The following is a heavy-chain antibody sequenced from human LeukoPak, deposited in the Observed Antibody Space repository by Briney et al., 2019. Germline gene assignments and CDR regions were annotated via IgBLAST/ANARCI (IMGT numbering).Heavy chain of an antibody. D-gene: IGHD5-12*01. V-gene: IGHV3-66*01. CDR2: IYSGGST. J-gene: IGHJ4*02. Sequence: VGSLRLSCAASGFTVSSNYMSWVRQAPGKGLEWVSVIYSGGSTYYADSVKGRFTISRDNSKNTLYLQMNSLRAEDTAVYYCARSAPRVATVFDYWGQGTLVTVSS. CDR3: ARSAPRVATVFDY. CDR1: GFTVSSNY.